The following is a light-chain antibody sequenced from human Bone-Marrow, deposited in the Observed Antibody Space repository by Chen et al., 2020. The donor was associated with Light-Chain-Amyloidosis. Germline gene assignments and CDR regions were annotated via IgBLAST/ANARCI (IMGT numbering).Light chain of an antibody. Sequence: QSALTQPASVSGSPGQSINISSTGTSSDVGGDNHVSRYQQHPDKAPKLMIYEVTNRPSWVPDRFSGSKSDNTASLTISGLQTEDEADYFCSSYTITNTLVFGSGTRVTVL. CDR1: SSDVGGDNH. V-gene: IGLV2-14*01. CDR3: SSYTITNTLV. CDR2: EVT. J-gene: IGLJ1*01.